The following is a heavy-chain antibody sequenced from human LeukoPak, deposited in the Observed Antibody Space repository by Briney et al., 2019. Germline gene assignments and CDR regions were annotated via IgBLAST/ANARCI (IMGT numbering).Heavy chain of an antibody. J-gene: IGHJ6*03. V-gene: IGHV3-30-3*01. CDR3: AKDGGAPGSYYYYYYMDV. Sequence: TGGSLRLSCAASGFTFSSYAMHWVRQAPGKGLEWVAVISYDGSNKYYADSVKGRFTISRDNSKNTLYLQMNSLRAEDTAVYYRAKDGGAPGSYYYYYYMDVWGKGTTVTVSS. CDR2: ISYDGSNK. CDR1: GFTFSSYA. D-gene: IGHD1-26*01.